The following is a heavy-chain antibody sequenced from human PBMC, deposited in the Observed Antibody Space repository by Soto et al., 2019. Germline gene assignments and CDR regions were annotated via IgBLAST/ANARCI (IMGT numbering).Heavy chain of an antibody. D-gene: IGHD3-22*01. CDR1: GFTFSSYW. V-gene: IGHV3-74*01. J-gene: IGHJ4*02. CDR2: INSDGSST. CDR3: VFPSSGKYYFDY. Sequence: GGSLRLSCAASGFTFSSYWMHWVRQAPGKGLVWVSRINSDGSSTSNADSVKGRFTISRDNAKNTLYLQMNSLRAEDTAVYYCVFPSSGKYYFDYWGQGALVTVPQ.